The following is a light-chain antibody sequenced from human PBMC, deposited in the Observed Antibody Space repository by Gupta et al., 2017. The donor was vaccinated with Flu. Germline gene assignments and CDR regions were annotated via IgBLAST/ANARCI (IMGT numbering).Light chain of an antibody. V-gene: IGLV4-69*01. CDR3: QTWGTGIHV. J-gene: IGLJ3*02. Sequence: QLVLTQSPSASASLGASVKLTCTLSSGHSNYAIAWHQQQPEKGPRFLMKLNSDGSHNKGDGIPDRFSSSSSGAERYLTISSLQSEDEADYYCQTWGTGIHVFGGGTKLTVL. CDR1: SGHSNYA. CDR2: LNSDGSH.